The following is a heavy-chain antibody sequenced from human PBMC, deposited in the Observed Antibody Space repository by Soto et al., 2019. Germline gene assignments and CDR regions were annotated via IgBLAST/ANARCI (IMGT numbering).Heavy chain of an antibody. CDR3: ARMKLARLDH. J-gene: IGHJ4*02. V-gene: IGHV1-69*09. CDR1: GVPFNGNG. CDR2: INPASQLR. Sequence: QVVLLQSGTEVKRPGSSVKVSCKASGVPFNGNGFAWGGQAPVRGLEWVGRINPASQLRNYEQSLQGRVTITADTSTTTAYMELSGLTSEDTAVYYCARMKLARLDHWGQGTLVTVSS.